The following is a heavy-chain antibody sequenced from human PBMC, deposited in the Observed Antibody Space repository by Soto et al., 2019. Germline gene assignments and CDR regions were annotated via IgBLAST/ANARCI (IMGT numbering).Heavy chain of an antibody. D-gene: IGHD5-18*01. Sequence: GASVKVSCKASGYTFTSYGISWVRQATGQGLEWMGWMNPDTDNTGYAQKFQGRVTMTMNTSTDTAYMELSSLKCEDTALYYCARAPHKVAGYTYGSFDYWGQGSLVTVSS. CDR1: GYTFTSYG. V-gene: IGHV1-8*02. CDR3: ARAPHKVAGYTYGSFDY. CDR2: MNPDTDNT. J-gene: IGHJ4*02.